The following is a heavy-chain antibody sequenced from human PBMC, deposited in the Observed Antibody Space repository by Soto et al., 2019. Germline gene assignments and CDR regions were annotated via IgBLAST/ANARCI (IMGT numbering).Heavy chain of an antibody. D-gene: IGHD3-16*01. CDR3: ARDGWGSNWYFDL. CDR1: GVTFKDYG. V-gene: IGHV3-30*03. J-gene: IGHJ2*01. CDR2: ISYDGKQT. Sequence: PGGSLRLSCGAPGVTFKDYGMHWVRQAPGKGLEWVAVISYDGKQTYYADSVKGRFTISKDKSKRTLFLQMNSLRVDDTAVYYCARDGWGSNWYFDLWGRGTLVTVPS.